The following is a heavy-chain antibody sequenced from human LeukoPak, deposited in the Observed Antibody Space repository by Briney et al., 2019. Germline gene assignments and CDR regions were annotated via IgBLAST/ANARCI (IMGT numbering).Heavy chain of an antibody. Sequence: GRSLRLSCAASEFTFSSYGMHWVRQAPGKGLEWVAVISYDGSNKYYTDSVKGRFTISRDNSKNTLYLQMNSLRPEDTAVYYCATNSHGYGNGWYLYHWGQGTLVTVSS. V-gene: IGHV3-30*03. D-gene: IGHD6-19*01. J-gene: IGHJ4*02. CDR1: EFTFSSYG. CDR3: ATNSHGYGNGWYLYH. CDR2: ISYDGSNK.